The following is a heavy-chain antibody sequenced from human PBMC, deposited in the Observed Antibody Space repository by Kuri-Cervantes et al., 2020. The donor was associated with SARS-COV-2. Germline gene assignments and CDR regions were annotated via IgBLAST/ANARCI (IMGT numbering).Heavy chain of an antibody. D-gene: IGHD3-16*01. CDR2: INHSGST. V-gene: IGHV4-34*01. CDR1: GGSFSGYY. CDR3: VREGPNMITFGGANAFDF. Sequence: SETLSLTCAVYGGSFSGYYWSWIRQPPGKGLEWIGEINHSGSTNYNPSLKSRVTISVDTSKNQFSRNLSSVTAADPAVYYCVREGPNMITFGGANAFDFWGQGTLVTVSS. J-gene: IGHJ4*02.